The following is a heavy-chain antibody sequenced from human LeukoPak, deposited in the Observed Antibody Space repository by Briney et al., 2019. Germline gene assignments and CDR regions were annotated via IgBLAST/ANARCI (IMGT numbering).Heavy chain of an antibody. D-gene: IGHD3-22*01. Sequence: GGSLRLSCAASGLTFSSYWMHWVRQAPGKGLVWVSRINSDGSSTSYADSVKGRFTISRDNAKNTLYLQMNSLRAEDTAVYYCARDTSSSGYYGGNWFDPWGQGTLVTVSP. V-gene: IGHV3-74*01. CDR3: ARDTSSSGYYGGNWFDP. J-gene: IGHJ5*02. CDR1: GLTFSSYW. CDR2: INSDGSST.